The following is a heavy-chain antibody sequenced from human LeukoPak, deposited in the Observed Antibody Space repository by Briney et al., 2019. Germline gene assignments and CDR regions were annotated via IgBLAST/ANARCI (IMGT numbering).Heavy chain of an antibody. CDR3: ARDPYQLIWFDL. V-gene: IGHV3-21*01. CDR1: GFTFSTYS. Sequence: PGGCLRLSCAASGFTFSTYSMNWVRLAPGKGLEWVSSISDGSTYIYYADSVKGRFTISRDDATNSLFLQMNSLRADDTALYFCARDPYQLIWFDLWGQGTLVTVSS. CDR2: ISDGSTYI. J-gene: IGHJ5*02.